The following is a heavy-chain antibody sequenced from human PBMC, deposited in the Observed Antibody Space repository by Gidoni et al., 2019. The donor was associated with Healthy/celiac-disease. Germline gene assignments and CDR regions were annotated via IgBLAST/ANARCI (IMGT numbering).Heavy chain of an antibody. CDR1: GFTFSNAC. J-gene: IGHJ4*02. D-gene: IGHD2-15*01. Sequence: EVQLVESGGGLVKPGGSLRLSCAASGFTFSNACMSWVRQAPGKGLEWVGRIKSKTDGGTTDYAAPVKGRFTISRDDSKNTLYLQMNSLKTEDTAVYYCTTGGTYCSGGSCYFDYWGQGTLVTVSS. V-gene: IGHV3-15*01. CDR3: TTGGTYCSGGSCYFDY. CDR2: IKSKTDGGTT.